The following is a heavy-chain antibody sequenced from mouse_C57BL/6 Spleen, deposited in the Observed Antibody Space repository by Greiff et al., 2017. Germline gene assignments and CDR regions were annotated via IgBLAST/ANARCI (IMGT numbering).Heavy chain of an antibody. CDR3: TKTGVYAMDY. Sequence: EVQLVESGGGLVQPGGSMKLSCVASGFTFSNYWMNWVRQSPEKGLEWVAQIRLKSDNYATHYAESVKGRFTISRDDSKSSVYLQMNNLRAEDTGIYYCTKTGVYAMDYWGQGTSVTVSS. J-gene: IGHJ4*01. V-gene: IGHV6-3*01. CDR2: IRLKSDNYAT. D-gene: IGHD4-1*01. CDR1: GFTFSNYW.